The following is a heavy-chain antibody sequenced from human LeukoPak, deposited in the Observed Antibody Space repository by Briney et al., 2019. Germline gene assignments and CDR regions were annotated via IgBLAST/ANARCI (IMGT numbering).Heavy chain of an antibody. CDR3: ARVGHYYGSGSSYTYYYYYMDV. CDR1: GYTFTDYY. J-gene: IGHJ6*03. CDR2: VDPEDGET. D-gene: IGHD3-10*01. Sequence: ASVKISCKVSGYTFTDYYMHWVQQAPGKGLEWMGLVDPEDGETIYAEKFQGRVTITRNTSISTAYMELSSLRSEDTALYYCARVGHYYGSGSSYTYYYYYMDVWGKGTAVTVSS. V-gene: IGHV1-69-2*01.